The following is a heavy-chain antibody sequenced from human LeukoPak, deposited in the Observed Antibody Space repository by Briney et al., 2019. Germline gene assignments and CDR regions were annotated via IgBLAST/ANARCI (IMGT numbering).Heavy chain of an antibody. V-gene: IGHV1-69*06. J-gene: IGHJ4*02. CDR2: IIPIFGTA. CDR3: AREEEGG. CDR1: GYTVTGYY. Sequence: SVKVSCKASGYTVTGYYMHWVRQAPGQGLEWMGGIIPIFGTANYAQKFQGRVTITADKSTSTAYMELSSLRSEDTAVYYCAREEEGGWGQGTLVTVSS. D-gene: IGHD3-16*01.